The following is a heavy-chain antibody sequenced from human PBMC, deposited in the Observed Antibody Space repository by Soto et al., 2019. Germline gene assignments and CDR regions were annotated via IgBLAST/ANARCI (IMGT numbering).Heavy chain of an antibody. V-gene: IGHV3-11*01. CDR1: GFTFTDYY. CDR2: INALSTAI. CDR3: ARRLQWQLRPLDS. Sequence: GGSLRLSCEGSGFTFTDYYMTWIRQAPGKGLEWVAYINALSTAIYYADSVKGRFTISRDNAKNSLYLQMNGLRAEDTATYYCARRLQWQLRPLDSWGRGTLVTVSS. J-gene: IGHJ4*02. D-gene: IGHD6-19*01.